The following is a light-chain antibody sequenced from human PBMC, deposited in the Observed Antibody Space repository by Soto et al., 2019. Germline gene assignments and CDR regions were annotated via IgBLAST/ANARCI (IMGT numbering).Light chain of an antibody. CDR1: QSVSSSY. Sequence: EIVLTQSPGTLSLSPGERATLSCRASQSVSSSYLAWYQQKPGQAPRLLIYGASSRATGIPGRFSCSGSGTDFTLTISRREPEDFAVYYCQQYGSSPEMFGHGTKVQIK. J-gene: IGKJ1*01. V-gene: IGKV3-20*01. CDR3: QQYGSSPEM. CDR2: GAS.